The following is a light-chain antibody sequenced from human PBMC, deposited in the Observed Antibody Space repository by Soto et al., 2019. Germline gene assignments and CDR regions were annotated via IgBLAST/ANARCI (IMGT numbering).Light chain of an antibody. J-gene: IGLJ3*02. Sequence: QSALTQPASVSGSPGQSITISCIGTSSDIGSYNLVSWYQQHPGKAPKLMIYEAHMRPSGVSNRFSGSKSGNTASLTISGLQPEDEADYYCCSYAGSCRTWMFGGGTKLTVL. CDR1: SSDIGSYNL. V-gene: IGLV2-23*01. CDR2: EAH. CDR3: CSYAGSCRTWM.